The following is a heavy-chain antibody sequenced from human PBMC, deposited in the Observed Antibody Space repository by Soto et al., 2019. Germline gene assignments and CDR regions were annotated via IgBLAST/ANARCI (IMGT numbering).Heavy chain of an antibody. CDR3: ARSIAVAGTGYYYGMEV. CDR1: GYTFTSYG. CDR2: ISAYNGNT. Sequence: ASVKVSCKAPGYTFTSYGISWVRQAPGQGLEWMGWISAYNGNTNYAQKLQGRVTMTTDTSTSTAYMELRSLRSDDTAVYYCARSIAVAGTGYYYGMEVWGQGTTVTVSS. J-gene: IGHJ6*02. V-gene: IGHV1-18*01. D-gene: IGHD6-19*01.